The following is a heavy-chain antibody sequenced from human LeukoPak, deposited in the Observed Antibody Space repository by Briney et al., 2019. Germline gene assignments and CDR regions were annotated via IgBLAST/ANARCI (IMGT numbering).Heavy chain of an antibody. CDR3: GRHVSNGWDYHYGLDV. CDR1: GGSVASTGCY. D-gene: IGHD6-19*01. CDR2: AYYTGDT. V-gene: IGHV4-39*01. J-gene: IGHJ6*02. Sequence: SETLSLTCTVSGGSVASTGCYWGWIRQPPGKGLEWIGSAYYTGDTYSTPSLKGRLTISVDTSRNQFALTLSSVTAADTAVYYCGRHVSNGWDYHYGLDVWGQGTTVTVSS.